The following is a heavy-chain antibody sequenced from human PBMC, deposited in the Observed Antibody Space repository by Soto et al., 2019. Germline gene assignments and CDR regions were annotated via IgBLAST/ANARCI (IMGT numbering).Heavy chain of an antibody. V-gene: IGHV5-10-1*01. J-gene: IGHJ6*02. Sequence: PGESLKISCQGSGYSFTSYWISWVRQMPGKGLEWMGRIDPSDSYTNYSPSFQGHVTISADKSISTAYLQWSSLKASDTAMYYCARQMYSSSSWYYYYGMDVWGQGTTVTVSS. CDR1: GYSFTSYW. CDR2: IDPSDSYT. D-gene: IGHD6-6*01. CDR3: ARQMYSSSSWYYYYGMDV.